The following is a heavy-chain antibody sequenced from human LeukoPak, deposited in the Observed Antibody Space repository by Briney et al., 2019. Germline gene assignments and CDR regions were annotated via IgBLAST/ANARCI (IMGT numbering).Heavy chain of an antibody. CDR1: GYTFTNYD. D-gene: IGHD6-19*01. V-gene: IGHV1-8*01. J-gene: IGHJ3*02. CDR2: MNPNSGNT. CDR3: ARVSRRGSGWAYAFDI. Sequence: VASVKVSCKASGYTFTNYDINWVRQDTRRGGERVGWMNPNSGNTGFAQKFQGRVTMTRNTSISTAYMELSSLRSEDTAVYYCARVSRRGSGWAYAFDIWGQGTMVSVSS.